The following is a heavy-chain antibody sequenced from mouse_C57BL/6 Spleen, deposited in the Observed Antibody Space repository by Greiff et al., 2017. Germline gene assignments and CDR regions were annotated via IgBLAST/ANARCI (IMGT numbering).Heavy chain of an antibody. CDR1: GYSFTGYY. CDR3: ARNALFLDY. V-gene: IGHV1-42*01. D-gene: IGHD1-1*02. J-gene: IGHJ4*01. Sequence: EVQLQQSGPELVKPGASVKISCKASGYSFTGYYMNWVKQSPEKSLEWIGEINPSTGGTTYNQKFKAKATLTVDKSSSTAYMQLKSLTSEDSAVYYCARNALFLDYWGQGTSVTVSS. CDR2: INPSTGGT.